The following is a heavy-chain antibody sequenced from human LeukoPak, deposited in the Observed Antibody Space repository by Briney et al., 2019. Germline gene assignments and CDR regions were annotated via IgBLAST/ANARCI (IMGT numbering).Heavy chain of an antibody. CDR3: ASTKGGYYYDSSGYYFDY. D-gene: IGHD3-22*01. CDR1: GGSISSYY. J-gene: IGHJ4*02. CDR2: IYYSGST. V-gene: IGHV4-59*08. Sequence: SETLSLTCTVSGGSISSYYWSWIRQPPGKGLEWIGYIYYSGSTNYNPSLKSRVTISVDTSKNQFSLKLSSVTAADTAVYYCASTKGGYYYDSSGYYFDYWGQGTLVTVSS.